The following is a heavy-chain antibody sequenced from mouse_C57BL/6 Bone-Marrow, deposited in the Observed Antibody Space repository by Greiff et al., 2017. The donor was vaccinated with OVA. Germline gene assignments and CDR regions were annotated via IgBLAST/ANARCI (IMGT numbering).Heavy chain of an antibody. J-gene: IGHJ2*01. CDR2: IYPGSGST. CDR3: ARWDRAY. Sequence: QVQLQQPGAELVMPGASVKLSCKASGYTFTSYWITWVKQRPGQGLEWIGDIYPGSGSTNYNEKFKSKATLTVDTSSSTAYTQLSSLTSEDSAVYYCARWDRAYWGQGTTLTVSS. D-gene: IGHD4-1*01. V-gene: IGHV1-55*01. CDR1: GYTFTSYW.